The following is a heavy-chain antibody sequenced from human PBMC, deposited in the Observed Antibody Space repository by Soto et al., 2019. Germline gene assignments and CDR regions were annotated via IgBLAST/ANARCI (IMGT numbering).Heavy chain of an antibody. D-gene: IGHD4-17*01. V-gene: IGHV4-59*01. CDR1: GGSISSYY. Sequence: QVQLQESGPGLVKPSETLSLTCTVSGGSISSYYWSWIRQPPGKGLEWIGYIFYSGSTNYNPSLKSRVTISVDTSKNQCSLKLSSVTAADTAVYCCARRYGSAFDIWGHGTMVTVSS. CDR3: ARRYGSAFDI. J-gene: IGHJ3*02. CDR2: IFYSGST.